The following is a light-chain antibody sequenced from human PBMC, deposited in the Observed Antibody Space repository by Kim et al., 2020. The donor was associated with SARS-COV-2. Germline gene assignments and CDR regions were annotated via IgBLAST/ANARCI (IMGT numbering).Light chain of an antibody. V-gene: IGKV1-39*01. CDR3: QQSYSTSWT. CDR1: QSTSSY. J-gene: IGKJ1*01. Sequence: VGDRVTITCRASQSTSSYLNWYQQKPGRAPTRLFYTAACLQSGVPSRCSGSGSGTDFTLTISSLQPEDFATYYCQQSYSTSWTFGQGTKVDIK. CDR2: TAA.